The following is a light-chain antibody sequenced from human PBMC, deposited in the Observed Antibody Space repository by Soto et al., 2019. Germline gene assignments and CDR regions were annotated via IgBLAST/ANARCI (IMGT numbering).Light chain of an antibody. CDR3: QQYGNSPWT. Sequence: EIVLTQSPGTLSLSPGERATLSCRASQSVTSSYLAWYQQKPGQAPRLFIYGASSRATGIPDRFSGSGSGTDFTLTISRLEPEDFAVYHCQQYGNSPWTFGQGTNVDIK. J-gene: IGKJ1*01. CDR2: GAS. V-gene: IGKV3-20*01. CDR1: QSVTSSY.